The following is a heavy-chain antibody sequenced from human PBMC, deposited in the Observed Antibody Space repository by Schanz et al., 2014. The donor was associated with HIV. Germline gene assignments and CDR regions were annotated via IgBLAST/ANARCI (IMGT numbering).Heavy chain of an antibody. CDR1: GGTFSNYT. CDR2: IIPLLDTT. J-gene: IGHJ5*02. CDR3: ARGSRYCTSTSCMYNWFDP. Sequence: QVQLVQSGAEVKKPGSSVKVTCKTSGGTFSNYTITWVRQAPGEGLEWMGGIIPLLDTTNYAQKFQGRVTITADISTNTAYMELTSLRSEDTAVYYCARGSRYCTSTSCMYNWFDPWGQGTLVTVSS. D-gene: IGHD2-2*01. V-gene: IGHV1-69*06.